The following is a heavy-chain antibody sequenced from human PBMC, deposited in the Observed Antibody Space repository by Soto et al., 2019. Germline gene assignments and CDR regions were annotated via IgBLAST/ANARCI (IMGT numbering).Heavy chain of an antibody. CDR3: ARDVYYYDSSAYWAY. V-gene: IGHV3-21*02. D-gene: IGHD3-22*01. CDR1: GFTFSSYS. CDR2: ITGSSSYI. Sequence: EVQLVESGGGLVKPGGSLRLSCAASGFTFSSYSMNWVRQAPGKGLEWVSSITGSSSYIYYADSVKGRITISRDNAKNSLYLQMNSLRAEDTAVYYCARDVYYYDSSAYWAYWGQGTLVTVSS. J-gene: IGHJ4*02.